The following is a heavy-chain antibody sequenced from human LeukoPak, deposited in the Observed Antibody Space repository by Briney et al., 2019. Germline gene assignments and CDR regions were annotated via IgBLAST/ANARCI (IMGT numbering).Heavy chain of an antibody. Sequence: PGGSLRLSCAASGFTFSNYGMHWVRQAPGKGLEWVAFIRYDGSNKYYADSVKGRFTISRDNSKNTLYLQMNSLRAEDTAVYYCAREYYDSSGHFVYWGQGTLVTVSP. D-gene: IGHD3-22*01. J-gene: IGHJ4*02. CDR1: GFTFSNYG. CDR2: IRYDGSNK. V-gene: IGHV3-30*02. CDR3: AREYYDSSGHFVY.